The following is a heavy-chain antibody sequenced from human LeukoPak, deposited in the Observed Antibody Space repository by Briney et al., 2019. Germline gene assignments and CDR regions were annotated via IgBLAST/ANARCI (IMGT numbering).Heavy chain of an antibody. CDR2: IYYSGST. Sequence: SETLSLTCAVYGGSFSGYYWSWIRQPPGKGLEWIGYIYYSGSTNYNPSLKSRVTISVDTSKNQFSLKLSSVTAADTAVYYCARTWCGGDCYHDYWGQGTLVIVSS. D-gene: IGHD2-21*02. CDR3: ARTWCGGDCYHDY. V-gene: IGHV4-59*01. J-gene: IGHJ4*02. CDR1: GGSFSGYY.